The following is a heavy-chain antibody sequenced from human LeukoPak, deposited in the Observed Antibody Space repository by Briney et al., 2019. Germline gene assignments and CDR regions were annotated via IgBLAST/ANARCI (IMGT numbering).Heavy chain of an antibody. Sequence: SVKVSCKASGGTFSSYAISWVRQAPGQGLEWMGGIIPIFGTANYAQKFQGRVTITAEESTSTAYMELSSLRSEDTAVYYCARDTYCSGDSCYSYYFDYWGQGTLVTVSS. V-gene: IGHV1-69*13. J-gene: IGHJ4*02. CDR1: GGTFSSYA. CDR3: ARDTYCSGDSCYSYYFDY. D-gene: IGHD2-15*01. CDR2: IIPIFGTA.